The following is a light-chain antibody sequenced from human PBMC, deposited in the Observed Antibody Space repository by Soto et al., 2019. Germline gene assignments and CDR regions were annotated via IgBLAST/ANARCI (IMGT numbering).Light chain of an antibody. J-gene: IGKJ1*01. Sequence: DIQMTQSPPTLSASVGDRVTITCRASQSINSWLAWYQQKPGKAPKLLIYDASYLERGVPSRFSGSGSGTEFTLTISSLQPDDLATYYCQQYNSFWTFGQGTKVDIK. CDR3: QQYNSFWT. CDR2: DAS. CDR1: QSINSW. V-gene: IGKV1-5*01.